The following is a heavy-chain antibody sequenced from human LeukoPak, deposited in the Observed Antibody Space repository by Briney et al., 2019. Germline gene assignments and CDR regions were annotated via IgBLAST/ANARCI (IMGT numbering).Heavy chain of an antibody. CDR2: ISFDGNNK. CDR1: GFTFRSYA. V-gene: IGHV3-30-3*02. J-gene: IGHJ6*02. D-gene: IGHD2-15*01. Sequence: VGSLRLSCEASGFTFRSYAMHWVRQAPGKGLEWVAVISFDGNNKSYADSVKGRFTISRDSSKSTLYLQMHSLRAQDTAVQFCAKSTPSARSYYYGMDVWGQGTTVTVSS. CDR3: AKSTPSARSYYYGMDV.